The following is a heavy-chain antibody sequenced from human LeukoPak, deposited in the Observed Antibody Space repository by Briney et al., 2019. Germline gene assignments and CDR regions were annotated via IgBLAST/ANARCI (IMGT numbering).Heavy chain of an antibody. CDR3: ARTYRNGDKFCSVY. CDR2: INQDGSEK. CDR1: GFTFSNYW. J-gene: IGHJ4*02. Sequence: PGGSLRLSCAASGFTFSNYWINWVRQAPGKGLECVANINQDGSEKYYVDSVKGRFTITRDNAKDSLYLQMSSLRAEDTAMYYCARTYRNGDKFCSVYWGQGTLVTVSS. D-gene: IGHD5-24*01. V-gene: IGHV3-7*01.